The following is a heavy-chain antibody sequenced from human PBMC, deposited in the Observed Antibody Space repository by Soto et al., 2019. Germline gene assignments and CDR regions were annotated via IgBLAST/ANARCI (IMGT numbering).Heavy chain of an antibody. J-gene: IGHJ6*02. CDR3: ARGIQYRYGMDV. CDR1: GFTFSDHW. CDR2: INGDGTNT. V-gene: IGHV3-74*01. Sequence: EVQLVESGGGLVQPGGSLRLSCVAAGFTFSDHWMHWVRQAPGKGLVWVSRINGDGTNTFYADSVKGRFSISRDNAKNTVYLHMYSLRGEDTAVYYCARGIQYRYGMDVWGQGTTVTVSS. D-gene: IGHD4-4*01.